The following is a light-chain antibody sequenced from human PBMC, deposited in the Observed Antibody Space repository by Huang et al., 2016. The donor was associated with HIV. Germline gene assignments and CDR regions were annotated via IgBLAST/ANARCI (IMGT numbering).Light chain of an antibody. J-gene: IGKJ3*01. Sequence: EIVLTQSPGTLSLSPGERATLSCRAGQSVSSSYLAGYQQKPGQAPRLLISGASRRATGIPDRFSGSGSGTDFTLTISRLEPEDFAVYYCQQYGSSPPMTFGPGTKVDIK. CDR3: QQYGSSPPMT. V-gene: IGKV3-20*01. CDR1: QSVSSSY. CDR2: GAS.